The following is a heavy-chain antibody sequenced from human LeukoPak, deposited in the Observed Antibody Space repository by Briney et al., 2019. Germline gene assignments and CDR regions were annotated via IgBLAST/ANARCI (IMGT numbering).Heavy chain of an antibody. CDR2: ISGSGGST. V-gene: IGHV3-23*01. D-gene: IGHD3-10*01. Sequence: PSETLSLTCAVYGGSFSGYYWSWIRQAPGKGLEWVSAISGSGGSTYYADSVKGRFTISRDNSKNTLYLQMNSLRAEDTAVYYCAKDLAGPNWFGELSSPDYWGQGTLVTVSS. J-gene: IGHJ4*02. CDR3: AKDLAGPNWFGELSSPDY. CDR1: GGSFSGYY.